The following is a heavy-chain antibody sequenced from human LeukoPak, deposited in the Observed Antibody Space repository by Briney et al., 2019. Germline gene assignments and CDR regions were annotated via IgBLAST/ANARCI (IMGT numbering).Heavy chain of an antibody. D-gene: IGHD4-23*01. J-gene: IGHJ4*02. CDR2: IKQDGSEK. CDR1: GFTFSGYW. CDR3: ARDPPPSTVVTTADY. V-gene: IGHV3-7*01. Sequence: GGSLRLSCAASGFTFSGYWMSWVRQAPGKGLEWVANIKQDGSEKYYVDSVKGRFTISRDNAKNSLYLQMNSLRAEDTAVYYCARDPPPSTVVTTADYWGQGTLVTVSS.